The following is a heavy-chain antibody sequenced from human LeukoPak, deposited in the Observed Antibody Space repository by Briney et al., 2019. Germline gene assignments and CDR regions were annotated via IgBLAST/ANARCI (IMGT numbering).Heavy chain of an antibody. D-gene: IGHD6-13*01. CDR1: GFTFSRTW. CDR3: ARASLIRHSSSWYFYYYYYMDV. V-gene: IGHV3-74*01. Sequence: PGGSLRLSCGASGFTFSRTWMHWVRQAPGKGLVCVSRINSDGTSTVYADSVKGRFTISRDNAKNTLYLQMNSLRVEDTAVYYCARASLIRHSSSWYFYYYYYMDVWGKGTTVTVSS. CDR2: INSDGTST. J-gene: IGHJ6*03.